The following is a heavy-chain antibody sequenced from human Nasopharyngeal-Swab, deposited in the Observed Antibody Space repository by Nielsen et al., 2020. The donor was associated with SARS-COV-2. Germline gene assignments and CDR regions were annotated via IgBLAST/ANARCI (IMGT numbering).Heavy chain of an antibody. V-gene: IGHV3-73*01. CDR1: GFTFSDSA. CDR2: IRSKGNTYAN. D-gene: IGHD2-15*01. J-gene: IGHJ4*03. CDR3: TRCGGGCYSGRDY. Sequence: GGSLTLSCAASGFTFSDSAIHWVRQASGKGLEWVGRIRSKGNTYANAYAAAVKGRFMIFRDDPTKTAYLQMNSLKAEETAMYYCTRCGGGCYSGRDYWGQGTTVIVSS.